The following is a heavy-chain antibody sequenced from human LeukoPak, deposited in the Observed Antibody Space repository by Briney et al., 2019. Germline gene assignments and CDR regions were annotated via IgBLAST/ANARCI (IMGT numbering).Heavy chain of an antibody. D-gene: IGHD6-13*01. CDR1: GGSISSSSYY. J-gene: IGHJ4*02. Sequence: SETLSLTCTVSGGSISSSSYYWGWIRQPPGKGLEWIGSIYYSGSTYYNPSLKSRVTISVDTSKNQFSLKLSSVTAADTAVYYCARRTQIAAAGMAFDYWGEGTLVTVCS. CDR3: ARRTQIAAAGMAFDY. CDR2: IYYSGST. V-gene: IGHV4-39*01.